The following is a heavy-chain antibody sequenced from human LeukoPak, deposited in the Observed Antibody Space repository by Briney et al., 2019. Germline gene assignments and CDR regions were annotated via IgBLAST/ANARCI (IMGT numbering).Heavy chain of an antibody. D-gene: IGHD3-22*01. J-gene: IGHJ4*02. Sequence: AATLSLTCAVYGGSFSGYYWSWIRQPPGKGLEWMGEIKHSGRTNYSPSLKSRVTISVETSKNHFFLELSSVTAADTAVYYCARSDYDSSGYYRNWGQGTLVTVSS. CDR2: IKHSGRT. CDR3: ARSDYDSSGYYRN. V-gene: IGHV4-34*01. CDR1: GGSFSGYY.